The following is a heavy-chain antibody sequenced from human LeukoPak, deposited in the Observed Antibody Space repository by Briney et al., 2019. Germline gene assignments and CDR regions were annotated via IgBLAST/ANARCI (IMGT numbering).Heavy chain of an antibody. D-gene: IGHD6-13*01. CDR2: ISGSGGST. V-gene: IGHV3-23*01. J-gene: IGHJ4*02. Sequence: HPGGSLRLSCAASGFTFSSYAMSWVRQAPGKGLEWVSAISGSGGSTYYADSVKGRFTISRDNSKNTLYLQMNSLRAEDTAVYYCAKDRGSRWYYFDYWGQGTLVTVSS. CDR3: AKDRGSRWYYFDY. CDR1: GFTFSSYA.